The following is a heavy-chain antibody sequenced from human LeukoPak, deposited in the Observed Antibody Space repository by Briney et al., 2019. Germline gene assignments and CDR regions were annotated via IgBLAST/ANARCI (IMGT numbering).Heavy chain of an antibody. CDR3: ARDRAVRGQYGMDV. V-gene: IGHV3-7*03. CDR1: GFTFSSYW. CDR2: IKQDGSEK. Sequence: GGSLRLSCAASGFTFSSYWMSWVRQAPGKGPGWVANIKQDGSEKYYVDSVKGRFTISRDNAKNSLYLQMNSLRAEDTAVYYCARDRAVRGQYGMDVWGKGTTVTVSS. D-gene: IGHD3-10*01. J-gene: IGHJ6*04.